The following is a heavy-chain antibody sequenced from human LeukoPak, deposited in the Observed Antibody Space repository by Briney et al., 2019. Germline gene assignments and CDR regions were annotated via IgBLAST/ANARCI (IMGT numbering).Heavy chain of an antibody. V-gene: IGHV3-7*01. CDR1: GFTFSSYW. CDR3: ARERGLSWFGELFTPFYYFDY. CDR2: IKQDGSEK. Sequence: GGSLRLSCAASGFTFSSYWMSWVRQAPGKGLEWVANIKQDGSEKYYVDSVKGRFTISRDSAKNSLYLQMNSLRAEDTAVYYCARERGLSWFGELFTPFYYFDYWGQGTLVTVSS. D-gene: IGHD3-10*01. J-gene: IGHJ4*02.